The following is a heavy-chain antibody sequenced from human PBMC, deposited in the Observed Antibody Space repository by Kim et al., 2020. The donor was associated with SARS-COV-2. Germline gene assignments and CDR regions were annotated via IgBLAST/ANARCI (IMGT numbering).Heavy chain of an antibody. J-gene: IGHJ3*01. CDR2: IYTDGCR. Sequence: GGSLRLSCAASGFTFRNFDMTWVRQAPGKGLEWVAIIYTDGCRYYSEYAVAGFSIFTINNKNTMILQKINMISEDTAVKYWSWSDDYPGNSYLRSAMDV. D-gene: IGHD3-3*01. CDR1: GFTFRNFD. V-gene: IGHV3-66*01. CDR3: SWSDDYPGNSYLRSAMDV.